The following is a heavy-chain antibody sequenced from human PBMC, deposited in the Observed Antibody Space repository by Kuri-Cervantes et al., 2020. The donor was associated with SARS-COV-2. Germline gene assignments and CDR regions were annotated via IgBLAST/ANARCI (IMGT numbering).Heavy chain of an antibody. J-gene: IGHJ6*03. CDR1: GGTFSSYA. D-gene: IGHD3-3*01. V-gene: IGHV1-69*05. CDR2: IIPIFGTA. CDR3: ARGHHPFWSGSNYYYYYMDV. Sequence: SVKVSCKASGGTFSSYAISWVRQAPGQGLEWMGGIIPIFGTANYAQKFQGRVTMTTDTSTSTAYMELSSLRSEDTAVYYCARGHHPFWSGSNYYYYYMDVWGKGTTVTVSS.